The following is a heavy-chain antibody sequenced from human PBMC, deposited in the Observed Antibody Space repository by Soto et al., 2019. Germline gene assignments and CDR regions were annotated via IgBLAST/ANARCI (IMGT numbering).Heavy chain of an antibody. D-gene: IGHD5-12*01. CDR3: AIDGGADGYFGNWLDP. V-gene: IGHV1-69*15. Sequence: QVQLVQSGAEVKKPGSSVKVSCKASGGTFSNYAITWVRQAPGQGLEWVGRIIPIFGTTNVAQKFQGRVTMNADASTTTANMELSGLRSDDTAVYYWAIDGGADGYFGNWLDPWGQGTLVTVSS. J-gene: IGHJ5*02. CDR1: GGTFSNYA. CDR2: IIPIFGTT.